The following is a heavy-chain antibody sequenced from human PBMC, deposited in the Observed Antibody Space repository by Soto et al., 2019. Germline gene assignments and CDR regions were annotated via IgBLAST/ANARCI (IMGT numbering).Heavy chain of an antibody. J-gene: IGHJ6*02. CDR3: ARQGVEYQYYDMDG. V-gene: IGHV3-21*01. Sequence: GGSLRLSCAASGFTFSSYAMNWVRQAPGKGLEWVSFISTSISYIYYADSVKGRFTVSRDNAKNSLYLQMNSLRAEDTAVYYCARQGVEYQYYDMDGWGQGTTVTVSS. CDR1: GFTFSSYA. CDR2: ISTSISYI. D-gene: IGHD2-2*01.